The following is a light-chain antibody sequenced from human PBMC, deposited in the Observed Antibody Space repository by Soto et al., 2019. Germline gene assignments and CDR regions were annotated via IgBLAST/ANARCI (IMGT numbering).Light chain of an antibody. Sequence: SVLTQSPGTLSLSPGEGATLSCRTSQSISSTYLAWYQQRPGQAPRLLIYAASSRATGIQDRFSGSGSGTDFTLTISRLEPEDFAVYYCQQYFGSLYTFGQGTKLEIK. CDR1: QSISSTY. V-gene: IGKV3-20*01. J-gene: IGKJ2*01. CDR3: QQYFGSLYT. CDR2: AAS.